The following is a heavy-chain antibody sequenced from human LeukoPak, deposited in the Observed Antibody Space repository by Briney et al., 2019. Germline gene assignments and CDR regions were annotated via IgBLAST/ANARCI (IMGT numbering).Heavy chain of an antibody. CDR1: GFTLTTYA. CDR3: ARVFNSWNIQPPLGY. J-gene: IGHJ4*02. V-gene: IGHV3-30-3*01. Sequence: PGGSLRLSCAASGFTLTTYALHWVRQAPGKGLEWVAVISFDGNNKYCADSVKGRFTISRDNSENTLYLLMNSLRAEDTAVYYCARVFNSWNIQPPLGYWGQGTLVTVSS. CDR2: ISFDGNNK. D-gene: IGHD5-18*01.